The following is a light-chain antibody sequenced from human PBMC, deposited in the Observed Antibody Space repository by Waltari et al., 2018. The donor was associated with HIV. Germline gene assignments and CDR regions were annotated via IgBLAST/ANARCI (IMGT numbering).Light chain of an antibody. V-gene: IGLV1-44*01. CDR3: AAWDDSLNGVV. CDR1: SPNIGSNT. CDR2: SNN. Sequence: SVLTQPPSAYGTPGQRVTISCSGSSPNIGSNTVNWYQQLPGTPPKLLIYSNNLRPSGVPDQFSGSKSGTSSSLAISGLQSEDEADYYCAAWDDSLNGVVFGGGTKLTVL. J-gene: IGLJ2*01.